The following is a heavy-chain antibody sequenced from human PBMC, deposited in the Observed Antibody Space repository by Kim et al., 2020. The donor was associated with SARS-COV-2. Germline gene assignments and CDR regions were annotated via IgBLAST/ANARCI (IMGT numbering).Heavy chain of an antibody. J-gene: IGHJ3*02. CDR1: GGSISSYY. Sequence: SETLSLTCTVSGGSISSYYWSWIRQPPGKGLEWIGYIYYSGSTNYNPSLKSRVTISVDTSKNQFSLKLSSVTAADTAVYYCASSATDYDILTGYYPSGAFDIWGQGTMVTVSS. D-gene: IGHD3-9*01. V-gene: IGHV4-59*13. CDR3: ASSATDYDILTGYYPSGAFDI. CDR2: IYYSGST.